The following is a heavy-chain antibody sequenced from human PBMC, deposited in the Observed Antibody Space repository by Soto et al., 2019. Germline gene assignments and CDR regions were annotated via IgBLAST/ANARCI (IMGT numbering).Heavy chain of an antibody. CDR3: ARDDGSGSTY. Sequence: PSETLSLTCTVSGGSISSGGYYWSWVRQPPGKGLEWIGEIYHSGSTNYNPSLKSRVTISVDKSKNQFSLKLSSVTAADTAVYYCARDDGSGSTYWGQGTLVTVSS. D-gene: IGHD3-10*01. CDR1: GGSISSGGYY. V-gene: IGHV4-39*07. CDR2: IYHSGST. J-gene: IGHJ4*02.